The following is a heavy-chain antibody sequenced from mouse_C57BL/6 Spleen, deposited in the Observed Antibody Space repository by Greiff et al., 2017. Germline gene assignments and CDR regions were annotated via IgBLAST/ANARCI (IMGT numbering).Heavy chain of an antibody. CDR2: IDPSDSYT. CDR1: GYTFTSYW. CDR3: ARVYYGNYVSMDY. Sequence: QVQLQQPGAELVMPGASVKLSCKASGYTFTSYWMHWVKQRPGQGLAWIGEIDPSDSYTNYNQKFKGKSTLTVDKSSSTAYMQLSSLTSEDSAVYYCARVYYGNYVSMDYWGQGTSVTVSS. D-gene: IGHD2-1*01. V-gene: IGHV1-69*01. J-gene: IGHJ4*01.